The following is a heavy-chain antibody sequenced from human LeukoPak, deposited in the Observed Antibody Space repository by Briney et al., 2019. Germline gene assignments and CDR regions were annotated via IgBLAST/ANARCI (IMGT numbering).Heavy chain of an antibody. CDR3: VREGYYDSGGPFSGYFDY. D-gene: IGHD3-22*01. J-gene: IGHJ4*02. CDR1: GFTFNQYV. CDR2: ISNDGITR. Sequence: GGSLRLSCAASGFTFNQYVIHWARQAPGKGLEWVAVISNDGITRFYATSVKGRCTISRDDSKNTVYLQLSSLRIEDTAVYYCVREGYYDSGGPFSGYFDYWGRGDLATVSS. V-gene: IGHV3-30*04.